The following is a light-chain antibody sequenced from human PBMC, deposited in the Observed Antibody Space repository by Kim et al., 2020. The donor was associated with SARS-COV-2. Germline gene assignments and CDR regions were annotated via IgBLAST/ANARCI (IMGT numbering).Light chain of an antibody. V-gene: IGLV3-21*04. CDR3: QVWDSSSDHWV. Sequence: APGKTARITCGGNNIGSKSVHWYQQKPGQAPVLVIYYDSDRPSGIPERFSGSNSGSTATLTISRVEAGDEADYYCQVWDSSSDHWVFGGGTKLTVL. CDR1: NIGSKS. CDR2: YDS. J-gene: IGLJ3*02.